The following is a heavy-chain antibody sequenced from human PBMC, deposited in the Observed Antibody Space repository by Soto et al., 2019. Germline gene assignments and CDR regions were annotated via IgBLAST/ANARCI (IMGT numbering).Heavy chain of an antibody. J-gene: IGHJ4*02. D-gene: IGHD3-16*01. CDR1: GFSFSTHY. CDR3: LNGDYY. CDR2: INRDSNVI. Sequence: EEQLVESGGGLVQPGGSLRLSCAASGFSFSTHYMNWVRQTPGKGLEWVSSINRDSNVIKYADSVKGRFTISRDNARNSLSLKMINLSAEDTAVYYCLNGDYYVGPGTLVTVSS. V-gene: IGHV3-48*01.